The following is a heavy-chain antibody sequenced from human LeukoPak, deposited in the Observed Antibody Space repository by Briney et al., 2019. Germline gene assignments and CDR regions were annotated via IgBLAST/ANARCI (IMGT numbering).Heavy chain of an antibody. D-gene: IGHD5-24*01. J-gene: IGHJ3*02. Sequence: GASVKVSCKASGGTISSYAISWVRQAPGQGLDWMGGIIPIFGTANYAQKFQGRVTITTDESTSTAYMELSSLRSEDTAVYYCARVGRPQLAYNYDAFDIWGQGTMVTVSS. CDR2: IIPIFGTA. CDR1: GGTISSYA. CDR3: ARVGRPQLAYNYDAFDI. V-gene: IGHV1-69*05.